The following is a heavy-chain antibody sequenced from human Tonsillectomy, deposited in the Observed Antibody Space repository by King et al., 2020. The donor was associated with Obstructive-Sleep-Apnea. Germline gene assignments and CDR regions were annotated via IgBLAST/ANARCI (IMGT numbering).Heavy chain of an antibody. CDR2: IYPGDSDT. CDR3: ATSLLPYYFDY. CDR1: GYSFTSYW. V-gene: IGHV5-51*01. D-gene: IGHD3-16*02. Sequence: VQLVESGAEVKKPGESLTISCTGSGYSFTSYWIGWVRQMPGNDLQWMGIIYPGDSDTRYSPSFQGQVTISADKSISTAYLQWSSLKASDTAMYYCATSLLPYYFDYRGQGTLVTVSS. J-gene: IGHJ4*02.